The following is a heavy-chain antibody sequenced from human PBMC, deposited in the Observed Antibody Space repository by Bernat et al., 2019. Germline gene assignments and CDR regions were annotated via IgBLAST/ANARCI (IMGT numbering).Heavy chain of an antibody. Sequence: EVQLVESGGDLVQPGGSLRLSCAASGFTFSSYDMHWVRQVSGEGLEWVSAIGTSDDPYYSGFVKGRFTISRENAKNSLYLQMNSLTPGDTAVDYCGREGRSSNWDGWYFDLRGRGTLVTVSS. V-gene: IGHV3-13*05. CDR1: GFTFSSYD. J-gene: IGHJ2*01. CDR3: GREGRSSNWDGWYFDL. D-gene: IGHD1-20*01. CDR2: IGTSDDP.